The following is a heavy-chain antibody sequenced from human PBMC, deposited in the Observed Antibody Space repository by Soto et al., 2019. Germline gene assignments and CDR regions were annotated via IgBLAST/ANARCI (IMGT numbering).Heavy chain of an antibody. J-gene: IGHJ5*02. V-gene: IGHV4-38-2*01. CDR3: ARGGYSYGYNWFDP. CDR2: IYDSGST. D-gene: IGHD5-18*01. CDR1: GYSISSGYY. Sequence: SETLSLACAVSGYSISSGYYWGWIRQPPGKGLEWIGSIYDSGSTYYNPSLKSRVTMSVDTSKNQFSLKLSSVTAADTAVYYCARGGYSYGYNWFDPWGQGTLVTVSS.